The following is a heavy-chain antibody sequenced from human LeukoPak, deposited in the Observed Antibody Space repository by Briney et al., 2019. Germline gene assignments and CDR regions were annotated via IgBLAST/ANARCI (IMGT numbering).Heavy chain of an antibody. CDR3: ASGSGPEYFQH. Sequence: ASVKVSCKASGGTFSSYAISWVRQAPGQGVEWMGGIIPIFGTANYAQKFQGRVTITADKSTSTAYMELSSLRSEDTAVYYCASGSGPEYFQHWGQGTLVTVSS. CDR2: IIPIFGTA. V-gene: IGHV1-69*06. D-gene: IGHD2-15*01. J-gene: IGHJ1*01. CDR1: GGTFSSYA.